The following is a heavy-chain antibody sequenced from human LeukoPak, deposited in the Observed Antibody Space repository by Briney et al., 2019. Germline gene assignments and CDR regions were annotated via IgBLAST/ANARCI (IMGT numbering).Heavy chain of an antibody. CDR3: AKDRPSNWFDP. CDR2: ISAYNGDT. J-gene: IGHJ5*02. Sequence: ASVKVSCKASGYTFTSYGINWVRQAPGQGLEWMGWISAYNGDTNYAQKLQGRVTMTTDTSTSTAYMELRSLRSVDTAVYYCAKDRPSNWFDPWGQGTLVTVSS. CDR1: GYTFTSYG. V-gene: IGHV1-18*01.